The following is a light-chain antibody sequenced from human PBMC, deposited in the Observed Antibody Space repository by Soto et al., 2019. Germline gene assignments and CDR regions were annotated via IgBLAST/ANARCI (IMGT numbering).Light chain of an antibody. CDR2: KAS. CDR3: QQANIFPFT. CDR1: QTIDSW. V-gene: IGKV1-5*03. Sequence: DIQMTQSPSTLSASVGDRVTITCRASQTIDSWLAWYQQRPEKPPNLLIYKASTLASGVPSRFSRSRSGPIFTLTISSLQPEDSATYYCQQANIFPFTFGGGTKVDIK. J-gene: IGKJ4*01.